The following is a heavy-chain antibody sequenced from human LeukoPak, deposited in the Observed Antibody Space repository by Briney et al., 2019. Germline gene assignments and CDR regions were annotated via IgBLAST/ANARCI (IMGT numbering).Heavy chain of an antibody. CDR2: INPNSGGT. J-gene: IGHJ4*02. D-gene: IGHD6-13*01. V-gene: IGHV1-2*02. CDR3: AREWSSSSPDDY. Sequence: ASVKVSCKASGYTFTGYCMHWVRQAPGQGLEWMGWINPNSGGTNYAQKFQGRVTMTRDTSISTAYMELSRLRSDDTAVYYCAREWSSSSPDDYWGQGTLVTVSS. CDR1: GYTFTGYC.